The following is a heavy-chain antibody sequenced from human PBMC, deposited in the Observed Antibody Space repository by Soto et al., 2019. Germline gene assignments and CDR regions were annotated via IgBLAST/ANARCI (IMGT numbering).Heavy chain of an antibody. CDR3: ARRGYGLYFDY. CDR1: GFTFSSYA. CDR2: ISGNGGST. D-gene: IGHD3-10*01. Sequence: EVQLVESGGGLVQPGGSLRLSCEASGFTFSSYAMHWVRQAPGKGLEYVSAISGNGGSTYYANSVKGRFTISRDNSKNTLYLQMGSLRAEDMAVYYCARRGYGLYFDYWGQGTLVTVSS. J-gene: IGHJ4*02. V-gene: IGHV3-64*01.